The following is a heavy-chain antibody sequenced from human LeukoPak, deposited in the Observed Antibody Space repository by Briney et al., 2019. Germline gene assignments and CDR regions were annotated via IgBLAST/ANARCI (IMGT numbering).Heavy chain of an antibody. Sequence: ASETLSLTCTVSGGSISSYYWSWIRQPPGKGLEWIGYIYTSGSTNYNPSLKSRVTISVDTSKNQFSLKLSSVTAADTAVYYCARGWLQHYYYYMDVWGKGTTVTVSS. CDR3: ARGWLQHYYYYMDV. J-gene: IGHJ6*03. V-gene: IGHV4-4*09. CDR2: IYTSGST. D-gene: IGHD5-24*01. CDR1: GGSISSYY.